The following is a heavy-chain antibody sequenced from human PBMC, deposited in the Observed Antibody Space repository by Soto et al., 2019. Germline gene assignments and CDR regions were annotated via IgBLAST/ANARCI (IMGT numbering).Heavy chain of an antibody. Sequence: EGSLRLWYAASGFTFSSDWMSWVRQAPGKGLEWVANIKDDGSQKYYVDSVKGRFTISRDNTKNSLYLQMNSLSAEDTAVYYSAIGSVYIYGLDYWGQRT. CDR1: GFTFSSDW. V-gene: IGHV3-7*01. CDR2: IKDDGSQK. CDR3: AIGSVYIYGLDY. J-gene: IGHJ4*02. D-gene: IGHD5-18*01.